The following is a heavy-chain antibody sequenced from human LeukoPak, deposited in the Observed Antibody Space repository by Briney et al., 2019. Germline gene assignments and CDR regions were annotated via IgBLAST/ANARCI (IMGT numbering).Heavy chain of an antibody. D-gene: IGHD1-14*01. Sequence: SETLSLTCTVSSGSISSYYWSWIRQPPGKGLEWIGQIYYSGHTIYNPSLKSRITISVETSKNQFSRRLSSVTAADTAAYFCARHGTGQKAFDIWGQGTIVTVSS. J-gene: IGHJ3*02. CDR3: ARHGTGQKAFDI. CDR2: IYYSGHT. CDR1: SGSISSYY. V-gene: IGHV4-59*08.